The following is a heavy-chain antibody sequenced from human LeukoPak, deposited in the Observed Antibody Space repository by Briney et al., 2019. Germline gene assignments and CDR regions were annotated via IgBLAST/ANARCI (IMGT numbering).Heavy chain of an antibody. V-gene: IGHV4-4*07. CDR2: IYSGGST. J-gene: IGHJ4*02. CDR1: GASVSGYY. Sequence: SETLSLTCTVSGASVSGYYWSWIRQPAGKGLEWLGRIYSGGSTNYNPSLKSRLTMSVDTSKKQFSPKLSSMTAADTAVYFCARGDSSGYYYLDYWGQGTLVTVSS. CDR3: ARGDSSGYYYLDY. D-gene: IGHD3-22*01.